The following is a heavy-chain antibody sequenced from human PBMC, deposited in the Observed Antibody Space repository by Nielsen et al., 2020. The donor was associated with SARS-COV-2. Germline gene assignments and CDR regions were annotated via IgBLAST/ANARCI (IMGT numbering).Heavy chain of an antibody. V-gene: IGHV4-39*01. CDR3: ARLNLWSYYYYGMDV. CDR1: GGSISSSSYY. J-gene: IGHJ6*02. Sequence: SETLSLTCTVSGGSISSSSYYWGWIRQPPGKGLEWIGSIYYSGSTYYNPSLKSRVTISVDTSKNQFSLKLSSVTAADTAVYYCARLNLWSYYYYGMDVWGQGTTVTVSS. D-gene: IGHD3-3*01. CDR2: IYYSGST.